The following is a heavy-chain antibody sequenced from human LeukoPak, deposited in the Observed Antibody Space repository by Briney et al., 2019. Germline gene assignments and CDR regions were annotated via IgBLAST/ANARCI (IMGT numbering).Heavy chain of an antibody. CDR1: GFTFDDYT. J-gene: IGHJ4*02. D-gene: IGHD6-19*01. CDR2: ISWDGGST. Sequence: GGSLRLSCAASGFTFDDYTMHWVRQAPGKGLEWVSLISWDGGSTYYADSVKGRFTISRDNSKNTLYLQMNSLRAEDTAVYYCAKGQSGWLGGFDYWGQGTLVTVSS. V-gene: IGHV3-43*01. CDR3: AKGQSGWLGGFDY.